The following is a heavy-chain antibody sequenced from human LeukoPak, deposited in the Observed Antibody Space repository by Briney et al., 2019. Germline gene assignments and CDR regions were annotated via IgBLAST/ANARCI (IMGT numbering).Heavy chain of an antibody. Sequence: SETLSLTCTVSGGSISSGSYYWSWIRQPPGKGLEWIGEINHSGSTNYNPSLKSRVTISVDKSKNQFSLKLSSVTAADTAVYYCARVDGSCSGGSCPSGNWFDPWGQGTLVTVSS. J-gene: IGHJ5*02. V-gene: IGHV4-39*07. CDR2: INHSGST. CDR3: ARVDGSCSGGSCPSGNWFDP. CDR1: GGSISSGSYY. D-gene: IGHD2-15*01.